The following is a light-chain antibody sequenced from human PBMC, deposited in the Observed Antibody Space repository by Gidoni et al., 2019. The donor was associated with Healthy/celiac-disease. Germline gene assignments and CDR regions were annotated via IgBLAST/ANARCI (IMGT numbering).Light chain of an antibody. V-gene: IGKV3-20*01. CDR3: QQYGSSPQT. J-gene: IGKJ1*01. CDR1: QSVSSTY. Sequence: IVLTQSPGTLSLSPGERATLPCRASQSVSSTYLAWYQQKPVQAPRLLIYGASSRATGIPDRFSGSGSGTDFTLTISRLEPEDFAVYYCQQYGSSPQTFGQGTKVEIK. CDR2: GAS.